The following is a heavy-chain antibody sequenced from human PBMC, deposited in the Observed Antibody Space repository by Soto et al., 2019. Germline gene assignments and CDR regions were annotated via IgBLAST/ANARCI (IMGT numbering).Heavy chain of an antibody. CDR1: GYTFTSYD. J-gene: IGHJ6*02. CDR2: MNPNSGNT. CDR3: ARPRSGSYYYGMDV. D-gene: IGHD3-3*01. Sequence: QVQLVQRGTEVKKPGASVKVSCKASGYTFTSYDINWVRQATGQGLEWMGWMNPNSGNTGYAQKFQGRVTMTRNTSIITAYMDLSSLRSEDTAVYYCARPRSGSYYYGMDVWGQGTAVTVSS. V-gene: IGHV1-8*01.